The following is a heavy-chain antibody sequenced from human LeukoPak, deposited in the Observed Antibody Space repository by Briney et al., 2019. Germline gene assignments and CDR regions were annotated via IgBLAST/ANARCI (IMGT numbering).Heavy chain of an antibody. J-gene: IGHJ4*02. V-gene: IGHV4-34*01. D-gene: IGHD3-22*01. CDR3: AREAGSYDSSGYYSLYYSFDY. Sequence: SETLSLTCAVYGGSFSGYYWSWIRQPPGKGLEWIGEINHSGSTNYNPSLKSRVTISVDTSKNQFSLKLTSVTAADTAVYYCAREAGSYDSSGYYSLYYSFDYWGQGTLVTVSS. CDR2: INHSGST. CDR1: GGSFSGYY.